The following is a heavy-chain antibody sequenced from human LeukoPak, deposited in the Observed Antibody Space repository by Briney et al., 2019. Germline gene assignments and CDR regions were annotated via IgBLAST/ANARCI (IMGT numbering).Heavy chain of an antibody. CDR1: GGSFSGYY. J-gene: IGHJ4*02. D-gene: IGHD3-22*01. Sequence: SETLSLTCAVYGGSFSGYYWSWIRQPPGKGLEWIGEINHSGRTNYNPSLKSRVTISVDTSKNQFSLKLSSVTAADTAVYYCARGGYYLGYWGQGTLVIVSS. CDR3: ARGGYYLGY. V-gene: IGHV4-34*01. CDR2: INHSGRT.